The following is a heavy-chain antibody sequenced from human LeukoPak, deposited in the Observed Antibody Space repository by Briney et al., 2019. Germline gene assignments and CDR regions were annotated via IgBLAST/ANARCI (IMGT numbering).Heavy chain of an antibody. CDR3: ARGSCSGGSCYRRFYFDY. Sequence: GGSLRLSCAASGFTFSNYAMHWVRQAPGKGLEWVAVISYDGSNKYYADSVKGRFTISRDNSKNTLYLQMNSLRAEDTAVYYCARGSCSGGSCYRRFYFDYWGQGTLVTVSS. CDR1: GFTFSNYA. D-gene: IGHD2-15*01. J-gene: IGHJ4*02. CDR2: ISYDGSNK. V-gene: IGHV3-33*05.